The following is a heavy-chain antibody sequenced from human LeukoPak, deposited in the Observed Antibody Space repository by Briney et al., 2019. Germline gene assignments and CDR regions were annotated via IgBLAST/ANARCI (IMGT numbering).Heavy chain of an antibody. CDR2: IKHSGGST. V-gene: IGHV1-46*01. J-gene: IGHJ4*02. CDR1: GYTFTSYH. D-gene: IGHD1-26*01. CDR3: ATEVESTYNFDY. Sequence: ASVKVSCKASGYTFTSYHVHWVRQAPGQGLEWMAIIKHSGGSTIYAQKFRGRVTLTRDTSTSTVYMELSSLSSEDTAVYYCATEVESTYNFDYWGQGTLVAVSS.